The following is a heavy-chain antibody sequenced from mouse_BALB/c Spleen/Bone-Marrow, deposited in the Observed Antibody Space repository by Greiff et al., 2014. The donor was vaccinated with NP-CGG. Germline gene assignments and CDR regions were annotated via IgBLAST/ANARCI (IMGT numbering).Heavy chain of an antibody. CDR3: SRGYYGSSLVY. CDR2: INPSTGYT. CDR1: GYTFTSYW. J-gene: IGHJ3*01. D-gene: IGHD1-1*01. Sequence: QVHVKQSGAELAKPGASVKMSCKASGYTFTSYWMHWVKQRPGQGLEWIGYINPSTGYTEYNQKFKDKATLTADKSSSTAYMQLSSLTSDDSSVDYCSRGYYGSSLVYWGQGTLVTVSA. V-gene: IGHV1-7*01.